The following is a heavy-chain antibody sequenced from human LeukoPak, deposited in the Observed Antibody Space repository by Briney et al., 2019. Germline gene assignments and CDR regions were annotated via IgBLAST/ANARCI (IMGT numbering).Heavy chain of an antibody. CDR1: GGSISSYY. J-gene: IGHJ4*02. CDR3: AGVKDFGSGPDY. Sequence: PSETLSLTCTVSGGSISSYYWSWIRQPPGKGLEWIGYTYYSWSTNYNPSPKSRDTISVDTSKNQFSLKLSSVTAADTAVYYCAGVKDFGSGPDYWGQGTLVTVSS. CDR2: TYYSWST. V-gene: IGHV4-59*01. D-gene: IGHD3-3*01.